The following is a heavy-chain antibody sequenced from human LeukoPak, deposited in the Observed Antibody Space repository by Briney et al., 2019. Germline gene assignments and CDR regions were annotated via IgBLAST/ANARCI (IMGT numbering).Heavy chain of an antibody. D-gene: IGHD1-1*01. CDR3: AKDRKVSFRERSDYMDV. J-gene: IGHJ6*03. Sequence: GGSLRLSCAASGFTFSSYGMHWVRQAPGKGLECVAFIQYDGSDKFCADSVKGRFTISRDSSKNTLYLQMNSLRAEDTAVYYCAKDRKVSFRERSDYMDVWGKGTTVTVSS. CDR1: GFTFSSYG. CDR2: IQYDGSDK. V-gene: IGHV3-30*02.